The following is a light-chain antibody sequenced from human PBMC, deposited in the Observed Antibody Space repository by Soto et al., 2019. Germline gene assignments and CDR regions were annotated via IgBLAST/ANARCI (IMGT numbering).Light chain of an antibody. CDR2: KAS. Sequence: DIQMTQSPSTLSASVGDTVTITCRASQSVDKWLAWYQQKPGRAPKLLIYKASTLEGGVPSRLGGSGSGTEFTLTISNLQPDDFATYYCQQYDTSSRAFGQGTTVEVK. V-gene: IGKV1-5*03. CDR3: QQYDTSSRA. CDR1: QSVDKW. J-gene: IGKJ1*01.